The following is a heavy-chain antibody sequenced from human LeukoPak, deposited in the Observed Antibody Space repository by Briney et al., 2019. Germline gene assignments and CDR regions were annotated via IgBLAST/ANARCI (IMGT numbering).Heavy chain of an antibody. Sequence: GSLRLSCAASGFTFSGSAMHWVRQASGKGLEWIGYIYYSGSTNYNPSLKSRVTISVDTSKNQFSLKLSSVTAADTAVYYCASGSSGWYFGYWGQGTLVTVSS. D-gene: IGHD6-19*01. CDR3: ASGSSGWYFGY. CDR2: IYYSGST. V-gene: IGHV4-59*01. CDR1: GFTFSGSA. J-gene: IGHJ4*02.